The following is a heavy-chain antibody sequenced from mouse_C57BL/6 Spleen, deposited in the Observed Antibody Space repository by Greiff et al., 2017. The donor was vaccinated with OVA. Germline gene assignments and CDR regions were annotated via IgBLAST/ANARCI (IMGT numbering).Heavy chain of an antibody. CDR2: IWRGGST. D-gene: IGHD1-1*01. Sequence: QVQLQQSGPGLVQPSQSLSITCTVSGFSLTSYGVHWVRQSPGKGLEWLGVIWRGGSTDYNAAVMSRLSNTKDNSKSQVFFQMNRLQADDTAIYNCAKGGILYWYFDVWGTGTTVTVSS. J-gene: IGHJ1*03. V-gene: IGHV2-5*01. CDR1: GFSLTSYG. CDR3: AKGGILYWYFDV.